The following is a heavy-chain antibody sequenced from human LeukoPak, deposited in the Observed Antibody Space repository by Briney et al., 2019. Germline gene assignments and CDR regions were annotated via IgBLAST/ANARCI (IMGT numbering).Heavy chain of an antibody. CDR3: ARRRGLYFDY. V-gene: IGHV4-4*09. Sequence: SEALSLTCTVSGGSISRYYWSWIRQPPGKGLEWIGYIYTSGSTNYNPSLKSRVTISVDTSKNQFSLKLSSVTAADTAVYYCARRRGLYFDYWGQGTLVTVSS. CDR1: GGSISRYY. CDR2: IYTSGST. J-gene: IGHJ4*02.